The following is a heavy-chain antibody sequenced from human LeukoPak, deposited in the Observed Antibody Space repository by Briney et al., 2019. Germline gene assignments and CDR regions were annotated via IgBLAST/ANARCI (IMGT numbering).Heavy chain of an antibody. D-gene: IGHD5-24*01. J-gene: IGHJ4*02. CDR3: ARERRDGYNYVDY. V-gene: IGHV4-59*01. CDR1: AGSISSYY. Sequence: PSETLSLTCTVSAGSISSYYWSWIRQPPGKGLEWIAYIYYSGSTEYNPSLKSRITLSLDTSKNQLSLKLTSVTAADTALYYCARERRDGYNYVDYWGQGTLVTVSS. CDR2: IYYSGST.